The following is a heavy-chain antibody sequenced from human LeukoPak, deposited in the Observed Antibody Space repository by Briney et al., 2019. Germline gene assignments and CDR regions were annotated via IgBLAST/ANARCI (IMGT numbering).Heavy chain of an antibody. Sequence: KPSETLSLTCAVYGGSFSGYYWSWIRQPPGKGLEWIGEINHSGSTNYNPSLKSRVSMSVDTSKNQFSLRLRSVTAADTAVYYCARESGYYYDTSGYTFDYWGQGILVTVSS. V-gene: IGHV4-34*01. D-gene: IGHD3-22*01. CDR1: GGSFSGYY. J-gene: IGHJ4*02. CDR3: ARESGYYYDTSGYTFDY. CDR2: INHSGST.